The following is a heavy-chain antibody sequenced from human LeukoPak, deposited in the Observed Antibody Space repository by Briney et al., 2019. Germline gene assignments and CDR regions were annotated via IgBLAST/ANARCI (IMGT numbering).Heavy chain of an antibody. D-gene: IGHD3-10*01. V-gene: IGHV3-15*01. Sequence: GGSLRLSCAASGLTFTNVWMSWVRQAPGKGLEWVGRIKSKTDGGTTDYAAPVKGRFTISRDDSKNTLYLQMNSLETENTAVYFCTASLGFGERIFDYWGRGTLVTVSS. CDR3: TASLGFGERIFDY. CDR1: GLTFTNVW. J-gene: IGHJ4*02. CDR2: IKSKTDGGTT.